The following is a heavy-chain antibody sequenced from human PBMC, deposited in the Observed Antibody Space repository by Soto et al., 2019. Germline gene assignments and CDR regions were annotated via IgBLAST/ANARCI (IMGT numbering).Heavy chain of an antibody. CDR2: IYHSGST. V-gene: IGHV4-4*02. J-gene: IGHJ4*02. D-gene: IGHD6-6*01. CDR3: AREGYSSSSLGRFDY. CDR1: GGSISSSNW. Sequence: SETLSLTCAVSGGSISSSNWWSWVRQPPGKGLEWSGGIYHSGSTNCNPSLKSRVSISVDKSKNQFSLKLSSVTAADTAVYYCAREGYSSSSLGRFDYWGQRTLVTVSS.